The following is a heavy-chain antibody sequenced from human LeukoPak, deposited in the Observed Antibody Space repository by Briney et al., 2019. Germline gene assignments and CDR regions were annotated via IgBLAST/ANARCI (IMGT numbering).Heavy chain of an antibody. V-gene: IGHV1-69*04. CDR1: GGTFSSYA. CDR3: ATSADSSGPGYL. J-gene: IGHJ4*02. Sequence: GASVKVSCKASGGTFSSYAISWVRQAPGQGLEWMGRIIPILGIANYAQKFQGRVTITADKSTSTAYMELNSLRSEDTAVYYCATSADSSGPGYLWGQGTLVTVSS. CDR2: IIPILGIA. D-gene: IGHD3-22*01.